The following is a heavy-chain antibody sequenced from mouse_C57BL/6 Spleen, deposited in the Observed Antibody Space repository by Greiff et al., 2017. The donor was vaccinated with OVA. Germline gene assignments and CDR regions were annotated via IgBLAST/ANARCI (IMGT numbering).Heavy chain of an antibody. V-gene: IGHV5-6*02. J-gene: IGHJ2*01. CDR2: ISTCGGYT. D-gene: IGHD1-1*01. CDR1: GFTFSSYG. Sequence: DVQLVESGGDLVKPGGSLKLSCAASGFTFSSYGMSWVRQTPDKSLEWVATISTCGGYTYYPDSVKGRSTISIDHSKKTPYLQLSSLKSEGTARNYCARRDYGGSSLYFDYWGQGTTLTVSS. CDR3: ARRDYGGSSLYFDY.